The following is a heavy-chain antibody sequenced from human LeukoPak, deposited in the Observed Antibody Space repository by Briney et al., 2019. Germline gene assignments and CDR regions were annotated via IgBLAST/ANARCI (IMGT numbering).Heavy chain of an antibody. J-gene: IGHJ4*02. CDR1: GGSISSGGYS. CDR3: ARASTTVTYFDY. Sequence: SETLSLTCAVSGGSISSGGYSWSWIRQPPGKGLEWIGYIYHSGSTYYNPSLKSRVTISVDRSKNQFSLKLCSVTAADTAVYYCARASTTVTYFDYWGQGTLVTVSS. V-gene: IGHV4-30-2*01. CDR2: IYHSGST. D-gene: IGHD4-17*01.